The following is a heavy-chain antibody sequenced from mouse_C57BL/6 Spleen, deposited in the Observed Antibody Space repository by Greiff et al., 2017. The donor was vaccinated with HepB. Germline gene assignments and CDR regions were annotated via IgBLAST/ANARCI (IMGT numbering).Heavy chain of an antibody. J-gene: IGHJ4*01. CDR2: ISYDGSN. Sequence: VQLKESGPGLVKPSQSLSLTCSVTGYSITSGYYWNWIRQFPGNKLEWMGYISYDGSNNYDPSLKNRISITRDTSKNQFFLKLNSVTTEDTATYYCARGDYGGAMDYWGQGTSVTVSS. D-gene: IGHD1-1*01. CDR3: ARGDYGGAMDY. CDR1: GYSITSGYY. V-gene: IGHV3-6*01.